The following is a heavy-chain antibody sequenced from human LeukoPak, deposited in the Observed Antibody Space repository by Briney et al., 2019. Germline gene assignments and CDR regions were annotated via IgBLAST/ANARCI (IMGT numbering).Heavy chain of an antibody. Sequence: SETLSLTCIVSGGSISHSSYYWGWIRQPPGKGLEWMGSIYYSGSTYYNPSLKSRVTMPLDTSKNQFSLNLSPVTAADTAVYYCARVISGGWGQGTLVTVSS. V-gene: IGHV4-39*07. D-gene: IGHD3-16*01. CDR1: GGSISHSSYY. CDR3: ARVISGG. J-gene: IGHJ4*02. CDR2: IYYSGST.